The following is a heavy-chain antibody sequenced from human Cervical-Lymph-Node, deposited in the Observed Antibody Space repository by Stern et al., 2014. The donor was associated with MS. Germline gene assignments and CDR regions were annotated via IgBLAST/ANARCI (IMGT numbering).Heavy chain of an antibody. D-gene: IGHD3-16*01. CDR2: IRSTVYGGST. V-gene: IGHV3-49*03. J-gene: IGHJ4*02. Sequence: EVQLVQSGGGLVPPGRSLRLSCRASGFNFGDYAMSWFRQAPGKGLEWIGLIRSTVYGGSTANAASVKGRFTISRDDSKSIAYLQLNSLKTEDTAVYYCSRDHRGKYGYYYFDYWGQGTLVTVSS. CDR1: GFNFGDYA. CDR3: SRDHRGKYGYYYFDY.